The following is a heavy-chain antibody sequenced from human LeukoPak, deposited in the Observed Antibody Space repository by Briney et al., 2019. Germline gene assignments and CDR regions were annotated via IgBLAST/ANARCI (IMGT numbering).Heavy chain of an antibody. D-gene: IGHD3-22*01. CDR3: TKDDGYYDSSGSFPFDS. Sequence: GGSLRLSCAASGFTFRNYAMSWVRQAPGKGLAWVSTISASGASTGYADSVNGRFTIPRDNSKNTLYLQMNSLRAEDTAVYYCTKDDGYYDSSGSFPFDSWGQGTLVTVSS. J-gene: IGHJ4*02. CDR2: ISASGAST. CDR1: GFTFRNYA. V-gene: IGHV3-23*01.